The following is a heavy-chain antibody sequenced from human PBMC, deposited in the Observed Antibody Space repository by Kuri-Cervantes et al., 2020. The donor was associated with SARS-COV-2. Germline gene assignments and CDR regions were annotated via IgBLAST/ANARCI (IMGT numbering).Heavy chain of an antibody. J-gene: IGHJ3*02. D-gene: IGHD1-26*01. CDR3: ARDIVPVGATYDAFDI. V-gene: IGHV3-9*01. CDR2: ISWNSGSI. Sequence: SLKISCAASGFTFSNAWMSWVRQAPGKGLEWVSGISWNSGSIGYADSVKGRFTISRDNSKDTLYLQMNSLRAEDTAVYYCARDIVPVGATYDAFDIWGQGTMVTVSS. CDR1: GFTFSNAW.